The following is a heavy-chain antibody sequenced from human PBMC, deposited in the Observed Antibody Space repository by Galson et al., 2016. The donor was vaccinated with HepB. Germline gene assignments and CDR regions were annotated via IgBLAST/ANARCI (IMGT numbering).Heavy chain of an antibody. V-gene: IGHV3-9*01. Sequence: SLRLSCAASGFTFHDYVMHWVRQAPGKGLEWVSGISWSSGRIGYADSVKGRLTISRDTSKNTLYLHMNSLRVEDTAVYYCALIPTVAYYYNGMDVWGQGTTVTVSS. CDR2: ISWSSGRI. J-gene: IGHJ6*02. CDR3: ALIPTVAYYYNGMDV. CDR1: GFTFHDYV. D-gene: IGHD3-16*01.